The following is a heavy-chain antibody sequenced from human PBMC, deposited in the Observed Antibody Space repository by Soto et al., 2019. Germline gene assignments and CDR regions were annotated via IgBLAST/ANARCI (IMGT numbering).Heavy chain of an antibody. CDR2: IYYSGST. CDR3: AGSIAAAGTFDY. J-gene: IGHJ4*02. CDR1: GGSISSYY. Sequence: SETLSLTCTVSGGSISSYYWSWIRQPPGKGLEWIGYIYYSGSTNYNPSLKSRVTISVDTSKNQFSLKLSSVTAADTAVYYCAGSIAAAGTFDYWGPGTLVTVSS. D-gene: IGHD6-13*01. V-gene: IGHV4-59*08.